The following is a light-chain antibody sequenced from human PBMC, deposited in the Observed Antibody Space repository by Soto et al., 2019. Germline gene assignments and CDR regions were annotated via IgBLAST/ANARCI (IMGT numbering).Light chain of an antibody. J-gene: IGLJ2*01. CDR3: SSYAGSNNFV. CDR1: SSDVGSYNY. V-gene: IGLV2-8*01. CDR2: EVS. Sequence: QSALTQPPSASGSPGQSVTISCTGTSSDVGSYNYVSWYQQHPGKAPKLMIYEVSKRPSGVPDRFSGSKSGNTASLTVFGLQAEDEADYYCSSYAGSNNFVFGGGTKLTVL.